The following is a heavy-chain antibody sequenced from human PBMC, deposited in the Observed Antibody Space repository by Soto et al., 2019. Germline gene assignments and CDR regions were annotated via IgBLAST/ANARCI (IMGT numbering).Heavy chain of an antibody. CDR2: IIPILGIA. V-gene: IGHV1-69*08. Sequence: QVQLVQSGAEVKKPGSSVKVSCKASGGTFSSYTISWVRQAPGQGLEWMGRIIPILGIANYAQKFQGRVTITADKSTSTAYMELSSLRSEDTAVYYCARDLDYDFYDFWGQGTLVTVSS. D-gene: IGHD3-3*01. CDR1: GGTFSSYT. J-gene: IGHJ4*02. CDR3: ARDLDYDFYDF.